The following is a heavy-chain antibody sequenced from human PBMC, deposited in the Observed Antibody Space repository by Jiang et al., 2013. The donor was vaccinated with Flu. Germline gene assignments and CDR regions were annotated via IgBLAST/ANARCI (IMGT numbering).Heavy chain of an antibody. J-gene: IGHJ6*02. Sequence: GSGLVKPSETLSLTCTVSGGSISSYYWSWIRQPPGKGLEWIGYIYYSGSTYYNPSLKSRVTISVDTSKNQFSLKLSSVTAADTAVYYCARGPEGLRFLEWFYGMDVWGQGTTVTVSS. CDR1: GGSISSYY. D-gene: IGHD3-3*01. CDR3: ARGPEGLRFLEWFYGMDV. V-gene: IGHV4-59*06. CDR2: IYYSGST.